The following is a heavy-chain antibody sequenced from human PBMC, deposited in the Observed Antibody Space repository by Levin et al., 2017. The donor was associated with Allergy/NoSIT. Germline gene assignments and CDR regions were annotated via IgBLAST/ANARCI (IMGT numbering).Heavy chain of an antibody. J-gene: IGHJ4*01. CDR2: INTSGGST. CDR3: ARASEPTPSFFDS. V-gene: IGHV1-46*01. D-gene: IGHD1-26*01. CDR1: GYTFTNNY. Sequence: GASVKVSCKASGYTFTNNYMHWVRQAPGQGLEWMGIINTSGGSTNYAQKFQGRVTMTRDTSTSTAYMELSSLRSEDTAVYYCARASEPTPSFFDSWGPGPLVSV.